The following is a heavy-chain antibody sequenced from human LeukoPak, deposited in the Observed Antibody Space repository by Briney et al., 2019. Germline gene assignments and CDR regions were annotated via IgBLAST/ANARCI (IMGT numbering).Heavy chain of an antibody. J-gene: IGHJ4*02. Sequence: SETLSLTCTVSGGSISSYYWTWIRQSPGTGLEWIGYIRDSVNTDYNPSLKSRVTISVDTSNKQFSLKLNSVTAADTAVYYCARGRITIFGVVTPHFDYWGQGTLVTVSS. CDR3: ARGRITIFGVVTPHFDY. CDR1: GGSISSYY. D-gene: IGHD3-3*01. V-gene: IGHV4-59*13. CDR2: IRDSVNT.